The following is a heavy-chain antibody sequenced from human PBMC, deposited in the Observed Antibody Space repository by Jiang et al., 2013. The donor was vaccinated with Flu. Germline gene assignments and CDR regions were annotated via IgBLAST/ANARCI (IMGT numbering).Heavy chain of an antibody. D-gene: IGHD6-6*01. CDR2: FMIVGGS. Sequence: GVEWIGRFMIVGGSWYNPSLKSRVAISLDTSKNHFSLTLSSVTAADTAVYYCARRLGGSSEFDPWGQGTLVTVSS. CDR3: ARRLGGSSEFDP. V-gene: IGHV4-39*02. J-gene: IGHJ5*02.